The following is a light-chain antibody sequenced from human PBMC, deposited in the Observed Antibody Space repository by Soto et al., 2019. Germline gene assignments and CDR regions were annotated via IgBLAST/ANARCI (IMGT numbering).Light chain of an antibody. J-gene: IGLJ3*02. V-gene: IGLV1-44*01. CDR3: TAWDDSLNAGL. Sequence: QSVLTQPPSASGTPGQRVTISCSGSTSNIEENSVTWYQRLPGTAPKVLIYDDYQRPSGVPDRFSGSKSGTSASLAISDLQSEDEGDYYCTAWDDSLNAGLFGGGTKLAAL. CDR2: DDY. CDR1: TSNIEENS.